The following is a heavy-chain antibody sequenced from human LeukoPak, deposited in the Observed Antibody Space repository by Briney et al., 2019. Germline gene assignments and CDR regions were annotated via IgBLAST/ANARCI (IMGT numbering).Heavy chain of an antibody. CDR1: GFTFSSYA. Sequence: GGSLRLSCAASGFTFSSYAMSWVRQAPGKGLEWVSTFSGGVTTTWHADSVKGRFTISRDNSKNMVYLQMDSLRAEDTAVYYCATQWSVGGPTWNYMDVWGKGTTVTVSS. D-gene: IGHD2-15*01. CDR2: FSGGVTTT. V-gene: IGHV3-23*01. J-gene: IGHJ6*03. CDR3: ATQWSVGGPTWNYMDV.